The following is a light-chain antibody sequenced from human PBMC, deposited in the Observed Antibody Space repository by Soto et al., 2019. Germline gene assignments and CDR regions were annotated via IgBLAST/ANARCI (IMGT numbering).Light chain of an antibody. J-gene: IGKJ5*01. V-gene: IGKV3-11*01. CDR3: QQRSNWLSIT. CDR2: DAS. CDR1: QSVSSY. Sequence: EIVLTQSPATLSLSPGERATLSCRASQSVSSYLAWYQQKPGQAPRLLIYDASNRATGIPARFSGSGSGTDFTLTIGSLEPEDFAVYYCQQRSNWLSITFGQGTRLE.